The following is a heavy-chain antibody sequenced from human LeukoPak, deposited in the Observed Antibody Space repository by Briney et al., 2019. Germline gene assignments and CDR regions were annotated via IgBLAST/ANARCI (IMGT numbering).Heavy chain of an antibody. D-gene: IGHD3-22*01. CDR2: MNPNSGNT. V-gene: IGHV1-8*03. Sequence: GASVKVSCKASGYTFTSYDINWVRQATGQGLEWMGWMNPNSGNTGYAQKFQGRATITRNTSISTAYMELSSLRSEDTAVYYCARVRMIATRWFDPWGQGTLVTVSS. CDR3: ARVRMIATRWFDP. CDR1: GYTFTSYD. J-gene: IGHJ5*02.